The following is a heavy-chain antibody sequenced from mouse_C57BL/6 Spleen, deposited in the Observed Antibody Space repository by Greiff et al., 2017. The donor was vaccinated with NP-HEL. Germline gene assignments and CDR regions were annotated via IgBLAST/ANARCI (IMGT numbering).Heavy chain of an antibody. Sequence: VQLKESGGGLVKPGGSLKLSCAASGFTFSSYAMSWVRQTPEKRLEWVATISDGGSYTYYPDNVKGRFTISRDNAKNNLYLQMSHLKSEDTAMYYCARDRDYDYLFAYWGQGTLVTVSA. V-gene: IGHV5-4*01. CDR1: GFTFSSYA. CDR2: ISDGGSYT. D-gene: IGHD2-4*01. J-gene: IGHJ3*01. CDR3: ARDRDYDYLFAY.